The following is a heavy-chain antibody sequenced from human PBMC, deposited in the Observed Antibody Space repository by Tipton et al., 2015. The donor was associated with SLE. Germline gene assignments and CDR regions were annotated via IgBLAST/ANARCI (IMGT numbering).Heavy chain of an antibody. CDR2: IYYSGTT. CDR1: GGSINSHF. D-gene: IGHD3-10*01. Sequence: TLSLTCSVSGGSINSHFWSWIRQSPGKGLEWIGYIYYSGTTNYNPSLKSRVTISIDTSKNQFSLRLSSVTAADTAVYYCASPGGGSGSFDAFDIWGQGTMVTVSS. J-gene: IGHJ3*02. V-gene: IGHV4-59*11. CDR3: ASPGGGSGSFDAFDI.